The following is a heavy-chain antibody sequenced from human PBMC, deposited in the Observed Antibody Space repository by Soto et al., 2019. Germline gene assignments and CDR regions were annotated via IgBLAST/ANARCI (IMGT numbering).Heavy chain of an antibody. CDR3: ARTVGDLSHDALDI. CDR1: GGSISGSNYF. V-gene: IGHV4-39*01. J-gene: IGHJ3*02. Sequence: SETLSLTCTVSGGSISGSNYFWGWIRQPPGKGLEWIGTIYFTGSTYYNPSLKSRVTRSVDTSKNQFSLKLSSVTAADKAVYYCARTVGDLSHDALDIWGQGAMVT. CDR2: IYFTGST. D-gene: IGHD3-16*02.